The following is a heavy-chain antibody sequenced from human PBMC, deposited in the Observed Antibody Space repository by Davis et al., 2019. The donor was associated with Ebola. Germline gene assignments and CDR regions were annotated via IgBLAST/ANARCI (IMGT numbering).Heavy chain of an antibody. J-gene: IGHJ4*02. CDR1: GYSFADFW. V-gene: IGHV5-51*01. Sequence: GESLKISCQGFGYSFADFWVAWVRQMPGKGLEWMAIIYPGDSETIYSPSFQGQVTISADKSINTAYLQWRSLKASDTAMYYCASNRMGVNTPFDYWGQGTLVTVSS. CDR3: ASNRMGVNTPFDY. CDR2: IYPGDSET. D-gene: IGHD1-14*01.